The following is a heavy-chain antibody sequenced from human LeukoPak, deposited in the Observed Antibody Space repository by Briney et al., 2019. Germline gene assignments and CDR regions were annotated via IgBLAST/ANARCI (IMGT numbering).Heavy chain of an antibody. CDR3: ARGYNSFDS. Sequence: GGSLRLSCAASGFTFSSYAMTWIRQAPGKGLEWVSAISGGGGSTFYAGSVKGRFTISRDNSKNTLYLQMNSLKTEDTAVYYCARGYNSFDSWGQGTLVTVSS. J-gene: IGHJ4*02. CDR2: ISGGGGST. D-gene: IGHD1-1*01. V-gene: IGHV3-23*01. CDR1: GFTFSSYA.